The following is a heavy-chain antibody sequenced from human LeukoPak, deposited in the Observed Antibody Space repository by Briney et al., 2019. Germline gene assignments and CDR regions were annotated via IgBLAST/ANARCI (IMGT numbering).Heavy chain of an antibody. CDR3: ARTLSIVVVPAAIPNWFDP. V-gene: IGHV4-39*01. D-gene: IGHD2-2*02. CDR1: GGSISSSSYY. CDR2: IYYSGST. J-gene: IGHJ5*02. Sequence: SETLSLTCTVSGGSISSSSYYWGWIRQPPGKGLEWIGSIYYSGSTYYNPSLKSRVTISVGTSKNQFSLKLSSVTAADTAAYYCARTLSIVVVPAAIPNWFDPWGQGTLVTVSS.